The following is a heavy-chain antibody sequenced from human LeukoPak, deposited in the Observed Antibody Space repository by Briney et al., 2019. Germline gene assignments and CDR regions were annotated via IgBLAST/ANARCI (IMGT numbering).Heavy chain of an antibody. CDR2: LNPNNGHV. CDR1: GYTFITYD. Sequence: ASVTVSCKASGYTFITYDILWVRQAAGQGLEWMGWLNPNNGHVGYIEKLQSRVTMTMDTSISTAYMELRSLRYDDTAVYYCARGPWFRSLVGYCANGICYPGYWGQGGLVTVSS. CDR3: ARGPWFRSLVGYCANGICYPGY. D-gene: IGHD2-8*01. V-gene: IGHV1-8*01. J-gene: IGHJ4*02.